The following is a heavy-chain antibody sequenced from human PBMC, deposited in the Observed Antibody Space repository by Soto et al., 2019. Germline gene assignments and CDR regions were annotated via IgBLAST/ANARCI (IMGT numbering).Heavy chain of an antibody. CDR2: ISGSGGST. Sequence: EVQLLESGGGLVQPGGSLRLSCAASGFTFSSYAMSWVRQAPGKGLEWVSAISGSGGSTYYADSVKGRFTISRDNSKNTLYLQMNSLRAEDTALYYCAKDWCSGWSGWPTSYWGQGTLVTVSS. CDR3: AKDWCSGWSGWPTSY. D-gene: IGHD6-19*01. CDR1: GFTFSSYA. V-gene: IGHV3-23*01. J-gene: IGHJ4*02.